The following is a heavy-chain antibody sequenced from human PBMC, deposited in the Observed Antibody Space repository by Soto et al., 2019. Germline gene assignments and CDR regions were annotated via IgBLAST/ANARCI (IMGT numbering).Heavy chain of an antibody. Sequence: PSETLSLTCTFSGGSISSDYWSWIRQPPGKGLEWIGNIRHSGSTYYNPSLKSRVTISVDTSKSQFSLSLSSVTAADTAVYYCARRHRLDSDRGGYYYYGFDVWGQGTTVTVSS. CDR3: ARRHRLDSDRGGYYYYGFDV. V-gene: IGHV4-59*08. D-gene: IGHD2-15*01. CDR1: GGSISSDY. CDR2: IRHSGST. J-gene: IGHJ6*02.